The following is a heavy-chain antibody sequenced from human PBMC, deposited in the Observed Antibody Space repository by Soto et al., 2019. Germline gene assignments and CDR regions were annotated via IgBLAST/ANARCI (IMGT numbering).Heavy chain of an antibody. CDR3: AKDPLKCSRRWYVEWWFDP. V-gene: IGHV3-23*01. D-gene: IGHD6-6*01. CDR2: ITGSGDTT. CDR1: GFTFSNYA. Sequence: EVQLLEAGGGLVQPGGSLRLSCAASGFTFSNYAIRWVRQAPGKGLEWVSSITGSGDTTYYADSVKGRFTISRDNSKNTVSLRMIRLRVEVTAVYYCAKDPLKCSRRWYVEWWFDPWGQGTLVTVS. J-gene: IGHJ5*02.